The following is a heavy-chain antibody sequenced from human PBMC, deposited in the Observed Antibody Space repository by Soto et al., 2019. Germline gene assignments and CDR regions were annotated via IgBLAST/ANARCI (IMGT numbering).Heavy chain of an antibody. Sequence: PGGSLRLSCAASGFMFSSYYMGWVRQAPGKGLEWVANIKQSGSDKFYVDSVKGRFTISRDDAKNLLYLQMNNLRAEDTGVYYCAREWSYFDYWGQGALVTVSS. CDR1: GFMFSSYY. J-gene: IGHJ4*02. CDR2: IKQSGSDK. CDR3: AREWSYFDY. D-gene: IGHD3-3*01. V-gene: IGHV3-7*01.